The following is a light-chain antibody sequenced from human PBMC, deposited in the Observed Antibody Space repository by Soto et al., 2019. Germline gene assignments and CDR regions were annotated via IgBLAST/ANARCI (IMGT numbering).Light chain of an antibody. CDR3: QQYGSSPPLS. CDR2: GAS. CDR1: QSVSSSY. Sequence: EIVLTQSPGTLSLSPGERATLSCRASQSVSSSYLAWYQQKPGQAPRLLIYGASSRATGIPDRFSGSGSGTDVTLTISRLEPEDFGVYYCQQYGSSPPLSFGGGPKVEIK. J-gene: IGKJ4*02. V-gene: IGKV3-20*01.